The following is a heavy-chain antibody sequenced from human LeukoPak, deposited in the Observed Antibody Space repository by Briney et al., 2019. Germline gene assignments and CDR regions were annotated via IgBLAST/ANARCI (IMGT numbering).Heavy chain of an antibody. D-gene: IGHD6-19*01. CDR1: GGSISSSAYH. Sequence: SETLSLTCTVSGGSISSSAYHWGRIRQPPGKGLEWIGSIHYSGRTYYNPSLKSRVTISVRTSKNQFSLKLSSVTAADTAVYYCARSYRSGWGEIDYWGQGTLVTVSS. J-gene: IGHJ4*02. V-gene: IGHV4-39*01. CDR2: IHYSGRT. CDR3: ARSYRSGWGEIDY.